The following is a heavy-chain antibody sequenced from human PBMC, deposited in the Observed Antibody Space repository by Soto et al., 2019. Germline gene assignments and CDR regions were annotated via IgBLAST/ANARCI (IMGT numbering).Heavy chain of an antibody. J-gene: IGHJ4*02. CDR1: GYGFSNYW. D-gene: IGHD2-8*01. CDR2: IFPRDSDT. Sequence: ESMKISCEGSGYGFSNYWIGWVRQKSGKGLEWMGIIFPRDSDTKYNPSLQGQVSISADNSVATAYLHLSSLKPSDSAIYYCARHLYTNENANLFVDFWCQGTPVSLSS. CDR3: ARHLYTNENANLFVDF. V-gene: IGHV5-51*01.